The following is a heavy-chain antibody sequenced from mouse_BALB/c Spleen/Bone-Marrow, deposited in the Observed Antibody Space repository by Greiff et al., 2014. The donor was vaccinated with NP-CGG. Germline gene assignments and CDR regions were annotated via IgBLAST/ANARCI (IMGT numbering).Heavy chain of an antibody. Sequence: VQLQQSGAELVKPGASVKLSCKASGYTFTSYYMYWVKQRPGQGLEWIGETNPSNGGTNFNEKFKNKATLTVDKSSSTAYMQLSSLIFEDSAVYYCTRSNGNWFAYWGQGTLVTVSA. CDR2: TNPSNGGT. CDR3: TRSNGNWFAY. CDR1: GYTFTSYY. J-gene: IGHJ3*01. D-gene: IGHD2-1*01. V-gene: IGHV1S81*02.